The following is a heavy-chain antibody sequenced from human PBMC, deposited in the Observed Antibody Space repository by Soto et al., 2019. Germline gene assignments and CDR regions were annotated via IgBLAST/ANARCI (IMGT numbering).Heavy chain of an antibody. V-gene: IGHV3-49*03. J-gene: IGHJ3*02. CDR3: TRYSSSWAVAFDI. D-gene: IGHD6-13*01. CDR2: IRSKAYGGTT. CDR1: GFTFGDYA. Sequence: GGSLRLSCTASGFTFGDYAMSWFRQAPGKGLEWVGFIRSKAYGGTTEYAASVKGRFTISRDDSKSIAYLQMNSLKTEDTAVYYCTRYSSSWAVAFDIWGQGTMVTVSS.